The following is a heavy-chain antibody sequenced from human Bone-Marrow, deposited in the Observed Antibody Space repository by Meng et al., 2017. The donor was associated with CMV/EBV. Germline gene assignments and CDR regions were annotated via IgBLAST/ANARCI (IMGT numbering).Heavy chain of an antibody. V-gene: IGHV3-23*01. CDR3: ARSLSLQRITIFGVVTPRFGYGMDV. D-gene: IGHD3-3*01. CDR1: GFTFSSYA. CDR2: ISGSGGST. J-gene: IGHJ6*02. Sequence: GESLKISCAASGFTFSSYAMSWVRQAPGKGLEWVSAISGSGGSTYYADSVKGRFTISRDNSKNTLYLQMNSLRAEDTAVYYCARSLSLQRITIFGVVTPRFGYGMDVWGQGTTVTVSS.